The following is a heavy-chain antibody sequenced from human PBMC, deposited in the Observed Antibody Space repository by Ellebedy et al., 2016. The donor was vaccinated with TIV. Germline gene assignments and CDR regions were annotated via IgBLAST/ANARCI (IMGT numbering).Heavy chain of an antibody. Sequence: AASVKVSCKASGGTFSSYAISWVRQAPGQGLEWMGGIIPIFGTANYAQKFQGRVTITADESTSTAYMELSSLRSEDTAVYYCARTPYCSGGSCYSGRRRFDPWGQGTLVTVSS. J-gene: IGHJ5*02. CDR2: IIPIFGTA. D-gene: IGHD2-15*01. CDR1: GGTFSSYA. V-gene: IGHV1-69*13. CDR3: ARTPYCSGGSCYSGRRRFDP.